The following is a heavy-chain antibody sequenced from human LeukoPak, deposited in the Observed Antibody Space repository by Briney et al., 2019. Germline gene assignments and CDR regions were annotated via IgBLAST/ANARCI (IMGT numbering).Heavy chain of an antibody. Sequence: PGGSLRLSCAASGFTFSSYAMHWVRQAPGKGLEWVAVISYDGSNKYYADSVKGRFTISRDNSKNTLYLQMNSLRVEDTAVYYCARESRLYRAVAGYDAFDIWGQGTMVTVSS. J-gene: IGHJ3*02. D-gene: IGHD6-19*01. V-gene: IGHV3-30-3*01. CDR2: ISYDGSNK. CDR3: ARESRLYRAVAGYDAFDI. CDR1: GFTFSSYA.